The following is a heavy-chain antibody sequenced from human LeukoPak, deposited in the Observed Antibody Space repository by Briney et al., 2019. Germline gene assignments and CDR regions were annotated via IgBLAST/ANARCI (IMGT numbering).Heavy chain of an antibody. CDR1: GGSISNYY. Sequence: SETLSLTCTVSGGSISNYYWNWIRQPPGKGLEWIGYIYSSGSTNYNPSLRSRVTLSVDTSKNQFSLKLSSVTAADTAVYYCARDRLYRSGGDCYGLDPWGQGTLVTVSS. CDR2: IYSSGST. CDR3: ARDRLYRSGGDCYGLDP. J-gene: IGHJ5*02. D-gene: IGHD2-15*01. V-gene: IGHV4-59*01.